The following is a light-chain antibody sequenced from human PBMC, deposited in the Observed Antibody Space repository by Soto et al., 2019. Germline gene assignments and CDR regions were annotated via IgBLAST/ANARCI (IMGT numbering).Light chain of an antibody. V-gene: IGKV3-20*01. CDR1: QTVSSTY. CDR3: QQFGTSPYT. CDR2: GAS. Sequence: ESVLTQSPGTLSLSPGEGATLSCRASQTVSSTYLAWYQQKPGRAPSLLIHGASTRSAGIPDRFSASGSGTHFTLTITRLEPEDFAVYLCQQFGTSPYTFGQGTTVEIK. J-gene: IGKJ2*01.